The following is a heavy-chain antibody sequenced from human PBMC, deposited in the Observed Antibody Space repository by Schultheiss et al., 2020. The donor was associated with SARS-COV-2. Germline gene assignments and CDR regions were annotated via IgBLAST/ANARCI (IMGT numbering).Heavy chain of an antibody. J-gene: IGHJ4*02. CDR1: GDSISSYY. V-gene: IGHV4-34*01. Sequence: SETLSLTCTVSGDSISSYYWSWIRQPPGKGLEWIGEINHSGSTNYNPSLKSRVTISVDTSKNQFSLKLSSVTAADTAVYYCARASPGDYYDSSGYYYVQGAFDYWGQGTLVTVSS. CDR3: ARASPGDYYDSSGYYYVQGAFDY. CDR2: INHSGST. D-gene: IGHD3-22*01.